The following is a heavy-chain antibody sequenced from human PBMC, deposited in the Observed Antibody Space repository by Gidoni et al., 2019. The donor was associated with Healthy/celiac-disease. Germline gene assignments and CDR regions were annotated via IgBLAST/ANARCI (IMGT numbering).Heavy chain of an antibody. J-gene: IGHJ4*02. CDR1: GFTFSNAW. Sequence: EVQLVESGGGLVKPGGSLGLSCAASGFTFSNAWMGWVRQAPGKGLVWVGRIKSKTDGGTTDYAAPVKGRFTISRDDSKNTLYLQMNSLKTEDTAVYYCTTDRLYCSSTSCYYFDYWGQGTLVTVSS. V-gene: IGHV3-15*01. D-gene: IGHD2-2*01. CDR3: TTDRLYCSSTSCYYFDY. CDR2: IKSKTDGGTT.